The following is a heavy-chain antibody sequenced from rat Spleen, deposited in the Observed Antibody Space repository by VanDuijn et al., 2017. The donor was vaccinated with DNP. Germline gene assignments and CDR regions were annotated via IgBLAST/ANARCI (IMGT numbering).Heavy chain of an antibody. J-gene: IGHJ3*01. CDR1: GFTFSAYY. CDR2: ISYDGGRA. V-gene: IGHV5-20*01. CDR3: TRRGHTTGLNWFVY. D-gene: IGHD1-9*01. Sequence: EVRLMESGGGLVQPGRSLTLSCAASGFTFSAYYMAWVRQAPTKGLEWVAYISYDGGRADYGDSVKGRFTISRDNAKSTLYLQMDSLRSDDTATYYCTRRGHTTGLNWFVYWGQGTLVTVSS.